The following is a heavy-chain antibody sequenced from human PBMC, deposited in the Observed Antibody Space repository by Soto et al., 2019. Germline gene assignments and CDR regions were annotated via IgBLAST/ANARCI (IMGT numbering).Heavy chain of an antibody. Sequence: ASVKVSCKASGYTFTSYGISWVRQAPGQGLEWMGWISAYNGNTNYAQKLQGRVTMTTDTSTGTAYMELRSLRSDDTAVYYCARDPALYYYDSSCQTPNGMGVWGQGTTVTVSS. J-gene: IGHJ6*02. CDR2: ISAYNGNT. V-gene: IGHV1-18*01. CDR1: GYTFTSYG. CDR3: ARDPALYYYDSSCQTPNGMGV. D-gene: IGHD3-22*01.